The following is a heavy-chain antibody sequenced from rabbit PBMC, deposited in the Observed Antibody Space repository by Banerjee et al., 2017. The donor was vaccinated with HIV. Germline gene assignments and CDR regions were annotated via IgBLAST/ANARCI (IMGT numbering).Heavy chain of an antibody. CDR3: ARDNVGFAGYYIGYNYGMDL. Sequence: QSLEESGGDLVKPGASLTLTCTASGFSFSSSYWICWVRQAPGKGLEWIGCIDTGDGSTYYANWAKGRFTISKTSSTTVTLQMTSLTAADTATYFCARDNVGFAGYYIGYNYGMDLWGPGTLVTVS. V-gene: IGHV1S40*01. CDR1: GFSFSSSYW. D-gene: IGHD1-1*01. CDR2: IDTGDGST. J-gene: IGHJ6*01.